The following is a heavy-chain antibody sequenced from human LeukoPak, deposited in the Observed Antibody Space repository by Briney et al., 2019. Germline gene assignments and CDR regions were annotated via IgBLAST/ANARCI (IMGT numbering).Heavy chain of an antibody. Sequence: SETLSLTCTVSDDSKSDYYRGWIRQPPGKGLEWIGYFHNSGTSTYNPSLKSRVTISADTSKNQFSLKLNSLTTADTAVYYCTRGAGWLIDYWGQGILVTVSS. CDR1: DDSKSDYY. CDR2: FHNSGTS. J-gene: IGHJ4*02. V-gene: IGHV4-59*01. CDR3: TRGAGWLIDY. D-gene: IGHD3-16*01.